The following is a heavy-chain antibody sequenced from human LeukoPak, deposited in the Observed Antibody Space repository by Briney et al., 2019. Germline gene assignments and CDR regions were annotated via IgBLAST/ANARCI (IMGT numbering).Heavy chain of an antibody. CDR2: IYYSGST. J-gene: IGHJ4*02. D-gene: IGHD5-18*01. Sequence: PSETLSLTCTVSGGSISSYYWSWIRQPPGKGLEWIGYIYYSGSTNYNPSLKSRVTISVDTSKNQFSLKLSFVTAADTAVYYCARHGYSYGTDYWGQGTLVTVSS. CDR3: ARHGYSYGTDY. CDR1: GGSISSYY. V-gene: IGHV4-59*08.